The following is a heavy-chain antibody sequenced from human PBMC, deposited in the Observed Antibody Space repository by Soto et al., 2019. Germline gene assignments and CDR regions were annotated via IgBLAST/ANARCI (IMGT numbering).Heavy chain of an antibody. CDR2: INTASGST. J-gene: IGHJ4*02. V-gene: IGHV1-46*02. Sequence: QVQLVQSGAEVRKPGASVKVSCRTSGYTFNHYYVHWVRQAPGQGLEWLGIINTASGSTNYAHEFEGRVTLTMYTFTTTVYMELLDLRAEDTAIFYCGRDLAGVDNWGQGTLVTVSS. CDR1: GYTFNHYY. D-gene: IGHD1-26*01. CDR3: GRDLAGVDN.